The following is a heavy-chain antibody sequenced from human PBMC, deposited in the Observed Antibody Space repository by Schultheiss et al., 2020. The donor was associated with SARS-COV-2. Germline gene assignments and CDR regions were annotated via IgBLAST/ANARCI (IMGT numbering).Heavy chain of an antibody. D-gene: IGHD3-10*01. Sequence: SETLSLTCTVSGGSISSYYWSWIRQPPGKGLEWIGYIYYSGSTNYNPSLKSRVTISVDTSKNQFSLKLSSVTAADTAVYYCARPMVRGVRDAFDIWGQGTMVTVSS. CDR1: GGSISSYY. CDR2: IYYSGST. V-gene: IGHV4-59*12. CDR3: ARPMVRGVRDAFDI. J-gene: IGHJ3*02.